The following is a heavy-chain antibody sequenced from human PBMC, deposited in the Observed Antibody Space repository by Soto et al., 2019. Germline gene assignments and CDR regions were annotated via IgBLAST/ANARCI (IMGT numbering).Heavy chain of an antibody. CDR3: ARDFTVVVVATQQIYYYGMDV. D-gene: IGHD2-15*01. CDR1: GYTFTSYY. V-gene: IGHV1-46*01. J-gene: IGHJ6*02. CDR2: INPSGGST. Sequence: ASVKVSCKASGYTFTSYYMHWVRQAPGQGLEWMGIINPSGGSTSYAQKFQGRVTMTRDTSTSTVYMELSSLRSEDTAVYYCARDFTVVVVATQQIYYYGMDVWGQGTTVTVSS.